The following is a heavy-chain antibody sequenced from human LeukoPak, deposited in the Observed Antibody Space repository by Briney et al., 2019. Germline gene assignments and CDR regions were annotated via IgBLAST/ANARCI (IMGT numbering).Heavy chain of an antibody. CDR3: AKGFRAFDI. CDR1: GFTFDDYA. V-gene: IGHV3-9*01. J-gene: IGHJ3*02. Sequence: GRSLRLSCAASGFTFDDYAMHWVRQAPGKGLEWVSGISWNSGSIGYADSVKGRFTISRDNAKNSLYVQMNSLRAEDTALYYCAKGFRAFDIWGQGTMVTVSS. CDR2: ISWNSGSI.